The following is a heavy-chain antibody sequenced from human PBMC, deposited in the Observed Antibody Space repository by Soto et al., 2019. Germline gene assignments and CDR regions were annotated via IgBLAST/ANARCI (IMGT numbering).Heavy chain of an antibody. D-gene: IGHD6-6*01. J-gene: IGHJ4*02. CDR3: ARSKYSISSFDY. CDR1: GFSLSTDDVG. CDR2: IYWDDDK. Sequence: SGPTLVNPTQTLTLTCTFSGFSLSTDDVGVGWIRQPPGKALDWLAVIYWDDDKRYSPSLKSRLTITKDTSKNQVLLTMTNMDPVDTAAYFCARSKYSISSFDYWGQGALVTVS. V-gene: IGHV2-5*02.